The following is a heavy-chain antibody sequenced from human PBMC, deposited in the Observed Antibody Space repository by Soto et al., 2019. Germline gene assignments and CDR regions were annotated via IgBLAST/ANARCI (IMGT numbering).Heavy chain of an antibody. CDR2: INPNSGGT. D-gene: IGHD3-22*01. Sequence: GASVKVSCKASGYTFTGYYMHWVRQAPGQGLEWMGWINPNSGGTNYAQKFQGRVTMTRDTSISTAYMELSRLRSDDTAVYYCARLGDYYDSSGYYDYWGQGTLVTVSS. V-gene: IGHV1-2*02. CDR3: ARLGDYYDSSGYYDY. CDR1: GYTFTGYY. J-gene: IGHJ4*02.